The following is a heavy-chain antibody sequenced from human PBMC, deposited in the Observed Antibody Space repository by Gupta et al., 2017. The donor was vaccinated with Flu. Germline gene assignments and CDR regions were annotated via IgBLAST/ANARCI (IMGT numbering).Heavy chain of an antibody. D-gene: IGHD1-1*01. Sequence: QVLLVESGGGVVQPGTSLRLSCAASGFTFSTYVMHWVRQAPGKGLEWVAVISSDGNNKYYSDSVKERFTISRDNSKNTLYLQMSSLRAGDTALYYCARGTGLMDVWGKGTTVAVSS. V-gene: IGHV3-30-3*01. CDR3: ARGTGLMDV. CDR1: GFTFSTYV. CDR2: ISSDGNNK. J-gene: IGHJ6*03.